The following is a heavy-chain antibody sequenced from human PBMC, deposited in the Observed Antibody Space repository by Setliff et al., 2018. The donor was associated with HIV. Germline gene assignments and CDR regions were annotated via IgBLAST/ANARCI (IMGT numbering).Heavy chain of an antibody. CDR2: LSYSGST. CDR1: GGSISSSSYY. CDR3: ARVRSHTDYYYYYMDV. V-gene: IGHV4-39*01. J-gene: IGHJ6*03. Sequence: SETLSLTCSVSGGSISSSSYYWGWIRQPPGKGLEWIGSLSYSGSTYYIPSLKSRVTISVDTSKNQLSLKLTSVTAADTAVYYCARVRSHTDYYYYYMDVWGKGTTVTVSS.